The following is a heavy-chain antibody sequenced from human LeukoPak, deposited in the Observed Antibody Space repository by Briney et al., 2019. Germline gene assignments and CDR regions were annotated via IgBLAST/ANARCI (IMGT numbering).Heavy chain of an antibody. CDR3: ARRGTGTRGGHDY. CDR1: GYSISSGYY. D-gene: IGHD3-10*01. Sequence: PSETLSLTCAVSGYSISSGYYWGWIRQPPGKGLEWIGSIYHSGSTYYNPSLKSRVTISVDTSKNQFSLKLSSVTAADTAVYYCARRGTGTRGGHDYWGQGTLVTVSS. CDR2: IYHSGST. V-gene: IGHV4-38-2*01. J-gene: IGHJ4*02.